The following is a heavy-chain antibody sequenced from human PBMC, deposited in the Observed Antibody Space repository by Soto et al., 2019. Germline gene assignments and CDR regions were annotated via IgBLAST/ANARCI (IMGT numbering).Heavy chain of an antibody. Sequence: SETLSLTCAVYGGSFSGYYWSWIRQPPGKGLEWIGEINHSGSTNYNPSLKSRVTISVDTSKNQLSLKLSSVTAADTAVYYCARTYYRGYCSSTSCSGRYNWFDPWGQGTLVTVSS. CDR3: ARTYYRGYCSSTSCSGRYNWFDP. CDR1: GGSFSGYY. J-gene: IGHJ5*02. CDR2: INHSGST. V-gene: IGHV4-34*01. D-gene: IGHD2-2*01.